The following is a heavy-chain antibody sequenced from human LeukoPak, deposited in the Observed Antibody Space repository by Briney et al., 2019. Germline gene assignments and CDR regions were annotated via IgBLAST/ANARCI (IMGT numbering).Heavy chain of an antibody. J-gene: IGHJ4*02. CDR1: ALTFSSYG. CDR2: IRYDGSNK. CDR3: AKAQGWELPYYFDY. D-gene: IGHD1-26*01. Sequence: PGGSLRLSCAASALTFSSYGMHWVRQAPGKGLEWVAFIRYDGSNKYYADSVKGRFTISRDNSKNTLYLQMNSLRAEDTAVYYCAKAQGWELPYYFDYWGQGTLVTVSS. V-gene: IGHV3-30*02.